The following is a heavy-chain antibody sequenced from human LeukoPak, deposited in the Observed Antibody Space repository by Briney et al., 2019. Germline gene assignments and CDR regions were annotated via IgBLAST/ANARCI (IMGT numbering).Heavy chain of an antibody. J-gene: IGHJ4*02. CDR1: GFTFDDYG. Sequence: GGSLRLSCAASGFTFDDYGMSWVRQAPGKGLGLVSRINSDGSSTSYADSVKGRFTISRDNAKNTLYLQMNSLRAEDTAVYYCARDTYCSSTSCYGGDYWGQGTLVTVSS. CDR2: INSDGSST. V-gene: IGHV3-74*01. CDR3: ARDTYCSSTSCYGGDY. D-gene: IGHD2-2*01.